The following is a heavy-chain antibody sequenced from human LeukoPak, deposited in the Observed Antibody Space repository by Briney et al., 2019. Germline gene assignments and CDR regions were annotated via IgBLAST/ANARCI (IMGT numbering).Heavy chain of an antibody. D-gene: IGHD3-10*01. Sequence: PGGSLRLSCAASGFTFSSYAMSWVRQAPGKGLEWVSAISGSGGSTYYADSVKGRFTISRDNSKNTLYLQMNSLRAEDTAVYYCAKGIIGYGSGGYYTPPHVGMLDYWGQGTLVTVSS. CDR2: ISGSGGST. J-gene: IGHJ4*02. V-gene: IGHV3-23*01. CDR1: GFTFSSYA. CDR3: AKGIIGYGSGGYYTPPHVGMLDY.